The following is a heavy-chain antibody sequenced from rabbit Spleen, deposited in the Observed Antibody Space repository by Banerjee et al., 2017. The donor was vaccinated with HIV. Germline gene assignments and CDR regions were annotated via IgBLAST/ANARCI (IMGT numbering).Heavy chain of an antibody. CDR3: ARDATYGVNAYLRFDL. J-gene: IGHJ4*01. Sequence: QEQLEESGGDLVKPGASLTLTCTASGFSFSSGNWICWVRQAPGKGLAWIACISLGSSGSTYYASWAKGRFSISRTSTTVTLQMTSLTAADTATYFCARDATYGVNAYLRFDLWGQGTLVSVS. CDR1: GFSFSSGNW. CDR2: ISLGSSGST. V-gene: IGHV1S45*01. D-gene: IGHD6-1*01.